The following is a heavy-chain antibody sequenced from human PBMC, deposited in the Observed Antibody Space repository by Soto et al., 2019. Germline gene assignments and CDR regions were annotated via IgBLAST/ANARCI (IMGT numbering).Heavy chain of an antibody. J-gene: IGHJ6*02. CDR2: IWYDGSKK. Sequence: QVQVVESGGGVVQPGRSLRLSCAASGFTFSSFGMHWVRQAPGKGLEWVSLIWYDGSKKSYGDSVKGRFTISGDNSRNTVYLQMNSLRADDTVVYYCARDASYYSLWSGYYPSRNGMDVWGQGTTVTVSS. D-gene: IGHD3-3*01. V-gene: IGHV3-33*01. CDR3: ARDASYYSLWSGYYPSRNGMDV. CDR1: GFTFSSFG.